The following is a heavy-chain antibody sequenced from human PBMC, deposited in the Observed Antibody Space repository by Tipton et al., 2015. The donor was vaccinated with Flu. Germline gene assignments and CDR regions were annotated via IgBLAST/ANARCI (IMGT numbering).Heavy chain of an antibody. J-gene: IGHJ6*02. CDR1: GFTFSSYG. Sequence: SLRLSCAASGFTFSSYGMRWVRQAPGKGLEWVAFIRYDGSNKYYADSVKGRFTISRDNSKNTLYLQMNSLRAEDTAVYYCAKEEGYCSSTSCQITYYYYGMDVWGQGTTVTVSS. CDR2: IRYDGSNK. V-gene: IGHV3-30*02. CDR3: AKEEGYCSSTSCQITYYYYGMDV. D-gene: IGHD2-2*01.